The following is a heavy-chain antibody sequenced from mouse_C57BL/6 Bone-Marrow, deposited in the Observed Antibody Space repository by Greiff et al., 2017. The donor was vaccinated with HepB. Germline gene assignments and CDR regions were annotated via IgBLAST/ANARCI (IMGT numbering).Heavy chain of an antibody. J-gene: IGHJ3*01. D-gene: IGHD4-1*01. CDR2: IDPSDSYT. Sequence: QVQLQQPGAELVMPGASVKLSCKASGYTFTSYWMHWVKQRPGQGLEWIGEIDPSDSYTNYNQKFKGKSTLTVDKSSSTDYMQLSSLTSEDSAVYCCARSPWAWFAYWGQGTLVTVSA. V-gene: IGHV1-69*01. CDR3: ARSPWAWFAY. CDR1: GYTFTSYW.